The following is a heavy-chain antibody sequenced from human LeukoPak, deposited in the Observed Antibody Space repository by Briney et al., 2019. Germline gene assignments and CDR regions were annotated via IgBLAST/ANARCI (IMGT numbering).Heavy chain of an antibody. D-gene: IGHD3-16*01. CDR3: ARDNDSRDPPHFDY. CDR1: GYTFTTYY. Sequence: GASVKVSCKASGYTFTTYYVHWVRQAPGQGLEWVGIINPSGGSTTYAQKFRGRLTMTRDMSTSTVYMELSSLRSEDTAVYYCARDNDSRDPPHFDYWGQGTLVTVSS. V-gene: IGHV1-46*01. CDR2: INPSGGST. J-gene: IGHJ4*02.